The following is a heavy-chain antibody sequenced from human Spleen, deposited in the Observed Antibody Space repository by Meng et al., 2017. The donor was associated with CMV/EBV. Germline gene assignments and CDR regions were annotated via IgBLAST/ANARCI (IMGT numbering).Heavy chain of an antibody. CDR3: ARPWQLYSTSSIPVY. CDR2: ISSTSSYI. Sequence: GGSLRLSCAASGFTFSSYSMNWVRQAPGKGLEWVSSISSTSSYIFYADSVKGRFTISRDNAKNSLYLQMNSLRAEDTAVYYCARPWQLYSTSSIPVYWGQGTVVTVSS. V-gene: IGHV3-21*01. D-gene: IGHD6-6*01. J-gene: IGHJ4*02. CDR1: GFTFSSYS.